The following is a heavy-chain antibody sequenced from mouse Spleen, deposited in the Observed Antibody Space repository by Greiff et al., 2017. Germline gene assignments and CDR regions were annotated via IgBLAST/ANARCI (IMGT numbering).Heavy chain of an antibody. Sequence: VQLQQPGSELVRPGASVKLSCKASGYTFTSYWMHWVKQRPGQGLEWIGRIDPANGNIKYDPKFQGKATITADTSSNTAYLQLSGLTSEDTAVYYCAPIYYDYDEYFDYWGQGTTLTVSS. CDR3: APIYYDYDEYFDY. CDR1: GYTFTSYW. V-gene: IGHV14-1*02. CDR2: IDPANGNI. D-gene: IGHD2-4*01. J-gene: IGHJ2*01.